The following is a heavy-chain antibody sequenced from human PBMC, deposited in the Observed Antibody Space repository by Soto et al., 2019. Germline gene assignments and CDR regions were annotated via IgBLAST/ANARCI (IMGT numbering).Heavy chain of an antibody. J-gene: IGHJ5*02. V-gene: IGHV4-34*01. CDR1: GGSFSGYY. Sequence: ETLSLTCAVYGGSFSGYYWSWIRQPPGKGLEWIGEINHSGSTNYNPSLKSRVTISVDTSKNQFSLKLSSVTAADTAVYYCARGWFSGIAAAALAGWFDPWGHGTLVTVSS. CDR3: ARGWFSGIAAAALAGWFDP. D-gene: IGHD6-13*01. CDR2: INHSGST.